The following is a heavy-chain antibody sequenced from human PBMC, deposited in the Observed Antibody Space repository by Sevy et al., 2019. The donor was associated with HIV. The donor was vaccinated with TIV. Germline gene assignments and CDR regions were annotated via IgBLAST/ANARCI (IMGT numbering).Heavy chain of an antibody. V-gene: IGHV3-30-3*01. D-gene: IGHD3-16*02. CDR1: GFTFSSYA. J-gene: IGHJ4*02. CDR2: ISYDGSNK. CDR3: ARGTISDYVWGSYRY. Sequence: GESLKISCAASGFTFSSYAMHWVRQAPGKGLEWVAVISYDGSNKYYADSVKGRFTISRDNSKNTLYLQMNSLRAEDTAVYYCARGTISDYVWGSYRYWGQGTLVTVSS.